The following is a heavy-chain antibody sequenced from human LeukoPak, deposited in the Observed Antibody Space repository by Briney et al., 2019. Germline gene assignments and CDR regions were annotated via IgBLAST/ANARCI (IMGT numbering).Heavy chain of an antibody. J-gene: IGHJ4*02. Sequence: GSLRLSCAASGFTVSSNYMSWVRQAPGKGLEWVSVIYSGGSTYYADSVKGRFTISRDNSKNTLYLQMNSLRAEDTAVYYCARGANTYYYGSGSYSTPSPFDYWGQETLVTVSS. D-gene: IGHD3-10*01. CDR2: IYSGGST. CDR1: GFTVSSNY. V-gene: IGHV3-53*01. CDR3: ARGANTYYYGSGSYSTPSPFDY.